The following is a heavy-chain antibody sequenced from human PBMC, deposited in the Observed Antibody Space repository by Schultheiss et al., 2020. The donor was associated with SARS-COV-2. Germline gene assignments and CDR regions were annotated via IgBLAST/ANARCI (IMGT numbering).Heavy chain of an antibody. Sequence: SETLSLTCAVYGGSFSGYYWSWIRQPPGKGLEWIGYIYYSGSTNYNPSLKSRVTISVDTSKNQFSLQLSSVTAADTAVYYCARLYSSSSSMDYYYYGMDVWGQGTTVTVSS. J-gene: IGHJ6*02. CDR2: IYYSGST. CDR3: ARLYSSSSSMDYYYYGMDV. D-gene: IGHD6-6*01. CDR1: GGSFSGYY. V-gene: IGHV4-59*08.